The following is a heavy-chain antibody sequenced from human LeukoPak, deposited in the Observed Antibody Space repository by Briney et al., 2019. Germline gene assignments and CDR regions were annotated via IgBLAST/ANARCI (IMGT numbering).Heavy chain of an antibody. CDR1: GFTLSSYW. V-gene: IGHV3-7*01. CDR2: INQDGSEK. CDR3: APHCSSASCPDY. J-gene: IGHJ4*02. D-gene: IGHD2-2*01. Sequence: PGGSLRLSCAASGFTLSSYWMTWVRQAPGKGLEWVANINQDGSEKYYVDSVKGRFTISRDNARNSLYLQMNSLRTEDTSVYYCAPHCSSASCPDYWGQGTLVTVSS.